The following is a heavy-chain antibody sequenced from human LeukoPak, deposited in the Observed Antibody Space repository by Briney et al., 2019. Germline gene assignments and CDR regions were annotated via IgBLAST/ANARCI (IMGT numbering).Heavy chain of an antibody. J-gene: IGHJ4*02. CDR3: ARGLFIYDYVWGSYRYGFDY. D-gene: IGHD3-16*02. V-gene: IGHV1-8*02. Sequence: GASVKVSCKASGYTFTSYDINWVRQATGQGLEWMGWMNPNSGNTGYAQKFQGRVTMTRNTSISTAYMELSSLRSEDTAVYYCARGLFIYDYVWGSYRYGFDYWGQGTLVTVSS. CDR2: MNPNSGNT. CDR1: GYTFTSYD.